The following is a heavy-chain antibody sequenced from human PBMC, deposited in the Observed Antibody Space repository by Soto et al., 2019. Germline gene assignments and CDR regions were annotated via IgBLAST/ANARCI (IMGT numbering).Heavy chain of an antibody. D-gene: IGHD6-19*01. CDR3: AGDDIAVDCSSSDYYYGMDV. V-gene: IGHV3-11*01. CDR2: ISTSGSTI. Sequence: PGGSLRLSCAASGFTFSDYYMSWIRQAPGKGLEWVSYISTSGSTIYYADSVKGRFTISRDSAKNSLYLQMNRLTAEYPAVNYCAGDDIAVDCSSSDYYYGMDVWGQGTTVTVSS. J-gene: IGHJ6*02. CDR1: GFTFSDYY.